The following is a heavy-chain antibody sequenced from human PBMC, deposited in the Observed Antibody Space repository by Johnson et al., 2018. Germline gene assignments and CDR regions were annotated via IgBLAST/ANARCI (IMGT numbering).Heavy chain of an antibody. Sequence: VQLVQSGGGLVQPGGSLRLSCAASGFTFSSYAMSWVRQAPGKGLEWVSAISGSGGSTYYADAVKGRFTISRDNSKNTRYLQMKRLRAEDTAVYYCAKVRGYRGSYRDQFQHWGQGTLVTVSS. V-gene: IGHV3-23*04. D-gene: IGHD1-26*01. CDR2: ISGSGGST. CDR1: GFTFSSYA. J-gene: IGHJ1*01. CDR3: AKVRGYRGSYRDQFQH.